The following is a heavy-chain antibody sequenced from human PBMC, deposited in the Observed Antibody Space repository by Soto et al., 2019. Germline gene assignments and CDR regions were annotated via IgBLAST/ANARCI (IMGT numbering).Heavy chain of an antibody. CDR1: GFGFTRSY. Sequence: PGGSLRLSCVGSGFGFTRSYMAWVRRTPGGGLEWLANINPDGNDRYYVDSIKGRFTISRDNAKSSLYLQMNNLRAEDTALYYCARDSYAGTDYWGQGTLVTVSS. CDR2: INPDGNDR. J-gene: IGHJ4*02. CDR3: ARDSYAGTDY. V-gene: IGHV3-7*05. D-gene: IGHD6-13*01.